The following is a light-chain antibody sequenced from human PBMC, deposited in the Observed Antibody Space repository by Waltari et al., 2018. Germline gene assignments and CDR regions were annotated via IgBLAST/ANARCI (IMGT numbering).Light chain of an antibody. J-gene: IGKJ1*01. CDR1: QPILYSADNKNY. V-gene: IGKV4-1*01. CDR2: WAS. CDR3: QQYYTTEPT. Sequence: DIVMTQSADSLAVSLGERATITCKSIQPILYSADNKNYLAWYQQKPGQPPNLLIHWASTRESGSPDRFSCSGSRSDCTLTIISLQPEDVAVSFCQQYYTTEPTFRQGTKV.